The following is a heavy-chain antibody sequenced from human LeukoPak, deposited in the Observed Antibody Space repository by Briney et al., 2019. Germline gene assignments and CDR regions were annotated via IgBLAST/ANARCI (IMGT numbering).Heavy chain of an antibody. J-gene: IGHJ4*02. CDR3: ARGMVHDY. V-gene: IGHV1-18*01. CDR2: ISAFNGNT. CDR1: GYIFTSYG. D-gene: IGHD3-16*01. Sequence: GASVKVSCTTSGYIFTSYGISWVRQAPGQGLECVGWISAFNGNTNYAQKFQGRVTMTTDTSTSTAYMELRSLKSDDTAVYFCARGMVHDYGGQGTLITVSS.